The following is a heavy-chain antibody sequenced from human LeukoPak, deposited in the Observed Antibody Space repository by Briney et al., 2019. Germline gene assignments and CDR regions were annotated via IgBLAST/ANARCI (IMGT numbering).Heavy chain of an antibody. V-gene: IGHV3-7*01. Sequence: TGGSLRLSCAPSGFTFSSYWMSWVRQAPGKGLEWVANIKQDGSEKYYVDSVKGRFTISRDNAKNSLYLQMNSLRAEDTAVYYCGRDKKVVVAATVFDYWGQGTLVTVSS. J-gene: IGHJ4*02. CDR2: IKQDGSEK. CDR1: GFTFSSYW. CDR3: GRDKKVVVAATVFDY. D-gene: IGHD2-15*01.